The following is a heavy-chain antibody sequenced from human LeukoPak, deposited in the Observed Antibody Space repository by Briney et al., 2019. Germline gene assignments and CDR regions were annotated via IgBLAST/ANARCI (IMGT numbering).Heavy chain of an antibody. D-gene: IGHD4-11*01. CDR1: GFSFSNSA. CDR2: ISGNGGST. CDR3: AKEVRVTRPSYYFDY. V-gene: IGHV3-23*01. J-gene: IGHJ4*02. Sequence: GGSLRLSCAGSGFSFSNSAVSWVRQAPEKGLEWVSFISGNGGSTYYADSVKGRFAISRDNSRNTLYLQMNSLRVEDTAVYYCAKEVRVTRPSYYFDYWGQGTLVTVSS.